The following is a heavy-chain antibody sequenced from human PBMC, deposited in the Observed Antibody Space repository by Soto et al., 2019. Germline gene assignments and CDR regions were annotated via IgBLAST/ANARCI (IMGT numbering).Heavy chain of an antibody. CDR3: VRWDNAYFAS. J-gene: IGHJ4*02. CDR1: GFMFSGSG. V-gene: IGHV3-30*03. CDR2: ISYDGSFQ. D-gene: IGHD1-26*01. Sequence: GGSLRVSCAAGGFMFSGSGMHWVRQAPGKGLEWLAVISYDGSFQYYAGSVKGRFTISRDNSKNTVSLLMNSLTSEDTAVYYCVRWDNAYFASWGQGT.